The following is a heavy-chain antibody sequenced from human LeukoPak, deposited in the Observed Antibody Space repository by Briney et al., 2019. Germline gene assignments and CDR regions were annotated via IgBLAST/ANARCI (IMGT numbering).Heavy chain of an antibody. Sequence: ASVKVSCKASGYTFTGYYMHWVRQAPGQGLEWMGWINPNSGGTNYAQKFQGRVTMTRDTSISTAYMELSRLRSDDTAVYYCARVTKSGGSHCSSTSCYVVAAAGSFDYWGQGTLVTVSS. CDR1: GYTFTGYY. CDR2: INPNSGGT. V-gene: IGHV1-2*02. D-gene: IGHD2-2*01. J-gene: IGHJ4*02. CDR3: ARVTKSGGSHCSSTSCYVVAAAGSFDY.